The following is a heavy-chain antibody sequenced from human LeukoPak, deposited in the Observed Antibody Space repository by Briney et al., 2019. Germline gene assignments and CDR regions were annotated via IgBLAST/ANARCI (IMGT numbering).Heavy chain of an antibody. J-gene: IGHJ6*02. CDR3: ARRYCSSTSCSNYYYYGMDV. D-gene: IGHD2-2*01. V-gene: IGHV1-46*01. CDR1: GYTFTSYY. Sequence: GASVKVSCKASGYTFTSYYMHWVRQAPGRGLEWMGIINPSGGSTSYAQKFQGRVTMTRDTSTSTVYMELSSLRSEDTAVYYCARRYCSSTSCSNYYYYGMDVWGQGTTVTVSS. CDR2: INPSGGST.